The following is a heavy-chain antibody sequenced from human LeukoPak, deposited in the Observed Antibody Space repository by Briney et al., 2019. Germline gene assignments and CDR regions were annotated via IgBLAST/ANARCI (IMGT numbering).Heavy chain of an antibody. CDR2: ISGSGGST. J-gene: IGHJ4*02. CDR1: GFTFSSYA. Sequence: PGGSLRLSCAASGFTFSSYAMSWVRQAPGKGLEWVSAISGSGGSTYYADSVKGRFTISRDNSKNTLYLQMNSLRAEDTAVYYCARGYVGGYYFDYWGQGTLVTVSS. V-gene: IGHV3-23*01. CDR3: ARGYVGGYYFDY. D-gene: IGHD3-16*01.